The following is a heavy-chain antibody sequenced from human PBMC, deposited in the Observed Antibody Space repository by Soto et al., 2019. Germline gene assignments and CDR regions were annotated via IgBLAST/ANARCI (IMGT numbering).Heavy chain of an antibody. D-gene: IGHD1-1*01. CDR2: ISWNSGSI. CDR1: GFTFDDYA. V-gene: IGHV3-9*01. Sequence: PGGSLRLSCAASGFTFDDYAMHWVRQAPGKGLEWVSGISWNSGSIGYADSVKGRFTISRDNAKNSLYLQMNSLRAEDTALYYCAKAKNDDNYYYYMDVLGKGTTVTVSS. J-gene: IGHJ6*03. CDR3: AKAKNDDNYYYYMDV.